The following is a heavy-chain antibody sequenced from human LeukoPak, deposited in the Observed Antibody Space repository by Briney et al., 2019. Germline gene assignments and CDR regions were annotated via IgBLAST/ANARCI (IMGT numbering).Heavy chain of an antibody. J-gene: IGHJ4*02. Sequence: SETLSLTCTVSGGSISSYYWSWIRQPPGKGLEWIGYIYYSGSTNYNPSLKSRVTISVDTSKNQFSLKLSSVTAADTAVYYCARGQYYYDSSGYSMTFDYWGQGTLVTVSS. D-gene: IGHD3-22*01. CDR1: GGSISSYY. CDR3: ARGQYYYDSSGYSMTFDY. V-gene: IGHV4-59*01. CDR2: IYYSGST.